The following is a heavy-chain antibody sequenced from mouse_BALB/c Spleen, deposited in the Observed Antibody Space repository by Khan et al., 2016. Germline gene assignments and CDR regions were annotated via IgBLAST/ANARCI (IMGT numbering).Heavy chain of an antibody. CDR3: AGAYYRPPAY. V-gene: IGHV9-2-1*01. CDR1: GYTFTDYS. CDR2: INTETGEP. Sequence: QIQLVQSGPELKKPGETVKISCKASGYTFTDYSMHWVKQAPGKGLKWMGWINTETGEPTYADDFKGRFAFSLETSASTAYLQINNLKNEDTATYFCAGAYYRPPAYGGQGTTLTVSS. D-gene: IGHD2-10*01. J-gene: IGHJ2*01.